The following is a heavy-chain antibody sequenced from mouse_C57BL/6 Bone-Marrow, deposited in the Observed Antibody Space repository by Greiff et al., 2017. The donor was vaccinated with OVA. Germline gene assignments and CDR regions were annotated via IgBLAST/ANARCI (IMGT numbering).Heavy chain of an antibody. CDR2: ISSGGSYT. CDR3: ARLNYLYAMDY. V-gene: IGHV5-6*03. CDR1: GFTFSSYG. D-gene: IGHD5-5*01. Sequence: EVMLVESGEGLVKPGGSLKLSCAASGFTFSSYGMSWVRQTPDKRLEWVATISSGGSYTYYPDSVKGRFTISRDNAKNTLYLQMSSLKSEDTAMYYCARLNYLYAMDYWGQGTSVTVSS. J-gene: IGHJ4*01.